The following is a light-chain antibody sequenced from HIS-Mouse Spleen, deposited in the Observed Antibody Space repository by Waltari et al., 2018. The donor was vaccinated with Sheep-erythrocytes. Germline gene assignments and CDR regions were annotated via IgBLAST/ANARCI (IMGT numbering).Light chain of an antibody. CDR2: KDS. CDR3: YSAADNNPV. CDR1: VLAKKY. Sequence: SYELTQPSSVSVSPGQTARITCSGDVLAKKYARWFQQKPGQAPGLVIYKDSERPAGIPGRFAGSSSGTTVTLTIGGAQVEDEADYYCYSAADNNPVFGGGTKLTVL. V-gene: IGLV3-27*01. J-gene: IGLJ2*01.